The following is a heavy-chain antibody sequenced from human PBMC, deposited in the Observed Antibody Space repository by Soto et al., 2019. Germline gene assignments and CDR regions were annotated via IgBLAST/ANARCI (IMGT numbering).Heavy chain of an antibody. CDR2: IWYDGSNK. CDR3: ARDRGSSTILLWFGESSPYGIDV. J-gene: IGHJ6*02. Sequence: PGGSLRLSCAASGFTFSSYGMHWVRQAPGKGLEWVAVIWYDGSNKYYADSVKGRFTISRDNSKNTLYLQMNSLRAEDTAVYYCARDRGSSTILLWFGESSPYGIDVRAQRTTVTGSS. D-gene: IGHD3-10*01. CDR1: GFTFSSYG. V-gene: IGHV3-33*01.